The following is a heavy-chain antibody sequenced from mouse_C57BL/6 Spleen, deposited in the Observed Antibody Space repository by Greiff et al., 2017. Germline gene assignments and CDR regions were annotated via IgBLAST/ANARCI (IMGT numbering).Heavy chain of an antibody. Sequence: DVKLVESGGDLVKPGGSLKLSCAASGFTFSSYGMSWVRQTPDKRLEWVATISSGGSYTYYPDSVKGRFTISRDNAKNTLYLQMSSLKSEDTAMYYCARQPDWYFDVWGTGTTVTVSS. CDR1: GFTFSSYG. CDR3: ARQPDWYFDV. V-gene: IGHV5-6*02. J-gene: IGHJ1*03. CDR2: ISSGGSYT.